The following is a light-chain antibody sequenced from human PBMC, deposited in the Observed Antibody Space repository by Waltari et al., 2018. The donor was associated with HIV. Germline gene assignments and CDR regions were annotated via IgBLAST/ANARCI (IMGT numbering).Light chain of an antibody. CDR3: HQSSRLPGT. J-gene: IGKJ1*01. V-gene: IGKV6-21*01. CDR2: YAS. Sequence: EIVLTQSPYFQSVTTTEQVTITCRASQGIGSSLHWFQQKPGQSPKLLIKYASQSLSWVPSRVSGSGAGTDFTLTINSLEVEDAATYYWHQSSRLPGTFGQGTKVEIK. CDR1: QGIGSS.